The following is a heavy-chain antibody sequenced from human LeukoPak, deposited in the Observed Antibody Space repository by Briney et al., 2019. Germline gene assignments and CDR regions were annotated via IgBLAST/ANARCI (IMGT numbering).Heavy chain of an antibody. Sequence: SETLSLTCTVSGGSISNYYWSWIRQPPGKGLEWIGYMYYTGSTYYNPSLKSRVTISVDTSKNQFSLKLSSVTAADTAVYCCAGSHPLGSNNDYTPFDYWGQGTLVTVSS. CDR2: MYYTGST. D-gene: IGHD3-16*01. CDR1: GGSISNYY. J-gene: IGHJ4*02. CDR3: AGSHPLGSNNDYTPFDY. V-gene: IGHV4-59*01.